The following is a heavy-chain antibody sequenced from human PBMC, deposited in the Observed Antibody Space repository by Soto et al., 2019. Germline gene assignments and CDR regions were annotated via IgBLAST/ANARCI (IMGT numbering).Heavy chain of an antibody. CDR3: ARERGPSSWYQSRWFDP. CDR2: IYYSGST. J-gene: IGHJ5*02. D-gene: IGHD6-13*01. CDR1: GGSISSGGYY. Sequence: LSLTCTVSGGSISSGGYYWSWIRQHPGKGLEWIGYIYYSGSTYYNPSLKSRVTISVDTSKNQFSLKLSSVTAADTAVYYCARERGPSSWYQSRWFDPWGQGTLVTVSS. V-gene: IGHV4-31*03.